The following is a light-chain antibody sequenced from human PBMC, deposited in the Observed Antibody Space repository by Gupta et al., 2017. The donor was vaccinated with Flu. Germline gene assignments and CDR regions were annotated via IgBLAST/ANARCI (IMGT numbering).Light chain of an antibody. V-gene: IGKV4-1*01. J-gene: IGKJ5*01. Sequence: DSVMTQSPDSLAVSLGERDTIKCKVSQSVLYSSNNTNYLAWYQQKPGQPTKLLIYWASTRESGVPNRFSGSGSGTDFTLTISVLQAEDFAVYYCHQSYSTRITFGPGTRLEIK. CDR1: QSVLYSSNNTNY. CDR3: HQSYSTRIT. CDR2: WAS.